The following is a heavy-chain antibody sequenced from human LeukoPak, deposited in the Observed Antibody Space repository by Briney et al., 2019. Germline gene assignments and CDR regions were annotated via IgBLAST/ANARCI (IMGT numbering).Heavy chain of an antibody. J-gene: IGHJ4*02. CDR3: AKVGPGGSGNY. CDR2: ISYDGSNK. CDR1: GFTFSSYG. V-gene: IGHV3-30*18. D-gene: IGHD3-16*01. Sequence: GRSLRLSCAASGFTFSSYGMHWVRQAPGKGLEWVAVISYDGSNKYYADSVKGRFTISRDNSKNTLYLQMNSLRAEDTAVYYCAKVGPGGSGNYWGQGTLVTVSS.